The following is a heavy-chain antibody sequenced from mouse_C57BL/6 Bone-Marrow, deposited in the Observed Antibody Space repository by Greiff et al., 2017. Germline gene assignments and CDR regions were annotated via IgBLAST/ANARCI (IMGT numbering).Heavy chain of an antibody. V-gene: IGHV14-4*01. Sequence: EVQLQQSGAELVRPGASVKLSCTASGFNIKDDYMHWVKQRPEQGLEWIGWIDPENGDTEYASKFQGKATITAATSSNTAYLQLSSLTSEDTAVYYCTTDLLPPMDYWGQGTSVTVSS. CDR2: IDPENGDT. CDR1: GFNIKDDY. D-gene: IGHD2-1*01. CDR3: TTDLLPPMDY. J-gene: IGHJ4*01.